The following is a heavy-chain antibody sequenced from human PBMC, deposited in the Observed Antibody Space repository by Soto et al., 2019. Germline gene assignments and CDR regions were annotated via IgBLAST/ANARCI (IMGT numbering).Heavy chain of an antibody. J-gene: IGHJ4*02. CDR3: AKDPRTNMIVVAHAFDY. CDR2: ISGSGGST. Sequence: PGGSLRLSCEVSGFTFSSYAMSWVRQAPGKGLEWVSAISGSGGSTYYADSVKGRFTISRGNSKNTLYLQMNSLRAEDTAVYYCAKDPRTNMIVVAHAFDYWGQGTLVTVSS. D-gene: IGHD3-22*01. CDR1: GFTFSSYA. V-gene: IGHV3-23*01.